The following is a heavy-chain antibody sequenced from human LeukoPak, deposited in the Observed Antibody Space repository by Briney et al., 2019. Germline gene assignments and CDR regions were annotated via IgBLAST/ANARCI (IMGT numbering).Heavy chain of an antibody. CDR1: GGSISSGGYY. D-gene: IGHD3-16*01. J-gene: IGHJ4*02. CDR2: IYYSGST. Sequence: SQTLSLTCTVSGGSISSGGYYWSWIRQHPGKGLEWIGYIYYSGSTYYNPSLKSRVTISVDTSKNQFSLKLSSVTAADTAVYYCANSPPGDYGLGNWGQGILVTVSS. V-gene: IGHV4-31*03. CDR3: ANSPPGDYGLGN.